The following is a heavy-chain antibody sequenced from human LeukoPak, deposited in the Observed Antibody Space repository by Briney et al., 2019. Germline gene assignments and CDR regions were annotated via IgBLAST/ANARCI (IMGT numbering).Heavy chain of an antibody. CDR1: GGSISSGGYS. J-gene: IGHJ5*02. CDR2: IYHSGST. Sequence: SSETLSLTCAVSGGSISSGGYSWSWIRQPPGKGLEWIGYIYHSGSTYYNPSLKSRVTISVDTSKNQFSLKLSSVTAADTAVYYCARGSGSYYNSPYSFLYNWFDPWGQGTLVTVSS. D-gene: IGHD3-10*01. CDR3: ARGSGSYYNSPYSFLYNWFDP. V-gene: IGHV4-30-2*01.